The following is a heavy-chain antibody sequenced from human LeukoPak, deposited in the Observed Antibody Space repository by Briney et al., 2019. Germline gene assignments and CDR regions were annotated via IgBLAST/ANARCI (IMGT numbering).Heavy chain of an antibody. J-gene: IGHJ3*02. CDR2: LFYSGRT. Sequence: AETLSLTCTVSGGSISTYYWSWIRQPPGKGLEWIGYLFYSGRTNYNPSLKSRVTISVDTSKNQFSLRLSSVTAADTAVYYCARPSVGEGDLSFHDAFNIWGQGTMVTVSS. V-gene: IGHV4-59*12. CDR1: GGSISTYY. D-gene: IGHD3-16*02. CDR3: ARPSVGEGDLSFHDAFNI.